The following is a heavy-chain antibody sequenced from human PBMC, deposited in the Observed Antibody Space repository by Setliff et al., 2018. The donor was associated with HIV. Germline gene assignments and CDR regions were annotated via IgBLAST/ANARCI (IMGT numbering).Heavy chain of an antibody. CDR1: GFSFSNYN. Sequence: GGSLRLSCAASGFSFSNYNMNWVRQAQGKGLEWVANIKQDGSEKYYVDSVKGRFTISRDNAKNSLYLQVNSLRVEDSAVYYCASPTYYNFLNWGQGTLVTVSS. V-gene: IGHV3-7*01. D-gene: IGHD3-9*01. CDR2: IKQDGSEK. J-gene: IGHJ4*02. CDR3: ASPTYYNFLN.